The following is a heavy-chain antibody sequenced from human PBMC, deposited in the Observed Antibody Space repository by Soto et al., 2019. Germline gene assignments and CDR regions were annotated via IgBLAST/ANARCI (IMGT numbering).Heavy chain of an antibody. CDR3: ARGYCSGGSCYSMTDY. Sequence: QVQLVQSGAEVKKPGSSVKVSCKASGGTFSSYAISWVRQAPGQGLEWMGGIIPIFGTANYAQKFQGRVTITADESTSTAYRELSSLRSEDTAVYYCARGYCSGGSCYSMTDYWGQGTLVTVSS. J-gene: IGHJ4*02. CDR1: GGTFSSYA. CDR2: IIPIFGTA. D-gene: IGHD2-15*01. V-gene: IGHV1-69*01.